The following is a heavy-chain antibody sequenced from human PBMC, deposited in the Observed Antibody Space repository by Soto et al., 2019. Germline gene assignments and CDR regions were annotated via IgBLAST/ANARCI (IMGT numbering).Heavy chain of an antibody. CDR1: GFTVSSNY. V-gene: IGHV3-53*02. D-gene: IGHD6-13*01. CDR2: IYSGGST. CDR3: ARDLSSIAAAGIYWGMDV. J-gene: IGHJ6*02. Sequence: EVQLVETGGGLIQPGGSLRLSCAASGFTVSSNYMSWVRQAPGKGLEWVSVIYSGGSTYYADSVKGRFTISRDNSKNTLNLQMNRLRAEDTAVYYCARDLSSIAAAGIYWGMDVWGQGTTVTVSS.